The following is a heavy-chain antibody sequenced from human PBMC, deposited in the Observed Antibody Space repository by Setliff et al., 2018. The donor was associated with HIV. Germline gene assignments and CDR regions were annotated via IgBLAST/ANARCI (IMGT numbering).Heavy chain of an antibody. V-gene: IGHV3-9*01. CDR3: ARVVDTSGGYWGSFYRYMDV. J-gene: IGHJ6*03. CDR1: GFNFKDFS. D-gene: IGHD3-10*01. CDR2: ITWNSGSI. Sequence: GGSLRLSCAASGFNFKDFSMHWVRQAPGKGLEWVSGITWNSGSIGYADSVKGRFTISRDNTKNSLYLQMDSLRAEDTAVYYCARVVDTSGGYWGSFYRYMDVWGKGTTVTVSS.